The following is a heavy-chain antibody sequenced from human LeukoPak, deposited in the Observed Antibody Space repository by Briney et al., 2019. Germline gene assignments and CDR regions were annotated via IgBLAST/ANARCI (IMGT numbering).Heavy chain of an antibody. J-gene: IGHJ4*02. CDR2: IYYSRNT. CDR1: GGSISSYY. CDR3: ASYDSSGASGY. Sequence: SETLSLTCTVSGGSISSYYWSWIRQPPGKGLEWIGYIYYSRNTNYNPSLKSRVTISVDTSKNQFSLKLSSVTAADTAVYYCASYDSSGASGYWGQGTLVTVSS. D-gene: IGHD3-22*01. V-gene: IGHV4-59*08.